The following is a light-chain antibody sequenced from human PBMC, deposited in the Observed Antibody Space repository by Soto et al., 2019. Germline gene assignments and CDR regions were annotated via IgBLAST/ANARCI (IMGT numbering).Light chain of an antibody. CDR1: QSVSSN. J-gene: IGKJ4*01. V-gene: IGKV3-15*01. CDR3: QQYHNWPPLT. CDR2: GAS. Sequence: ETAMTQFPGTLSVSPGERVTLSCRASQSVSSNLAWYQQKPGQAPRLLIYGASTRATGLPARFSGSGSGTEFPLTISSLQSEDFAVYYCQQYHNWPPLTFGGGTKVEIK.